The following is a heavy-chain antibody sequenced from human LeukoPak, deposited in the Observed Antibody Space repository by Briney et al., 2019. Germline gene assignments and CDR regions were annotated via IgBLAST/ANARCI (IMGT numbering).Heavy chain of an antibody. CDR2: IYPGDSDT. J-gene: IGHJ6*02. CDR3: ASSLYSSTDYYYGMDV. V-gene: IGHV5-51*01. D-gene: IGHD6-13*01. Sequence: GESLKISCKGSGYSFTSYWIGWVRQMPGKGLEWMGIIYPGDSDTRYSPSFQGQVAISADKSISTAYLQWSSLKASDTAMYYCASSLYSSTDYYYGMDVWGQGTTVTVSS. CDR1: GYSFTSYW.